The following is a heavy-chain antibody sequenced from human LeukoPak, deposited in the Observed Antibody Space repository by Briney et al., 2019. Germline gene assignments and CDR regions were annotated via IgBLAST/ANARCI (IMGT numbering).Heavy chain of an antibody. CDR2: IYSSGST. CDR3: ARGNSGYDYAFDI. CDR1: GGSISSYH. J-gene: IGHJ3*02. V-gene: IGHV4-59*01. Sequence: SESLSLTCTVSGGSISSYHWSWIRQPPGKGLQWIGFIYSSGSTNYNPSLKSRVTISLDTSKNQFSLRVSSVTSADTAVYYCARGNSGYDYAFDIWGQGTMVTVSS. D-gene: IGHD5-12*01.